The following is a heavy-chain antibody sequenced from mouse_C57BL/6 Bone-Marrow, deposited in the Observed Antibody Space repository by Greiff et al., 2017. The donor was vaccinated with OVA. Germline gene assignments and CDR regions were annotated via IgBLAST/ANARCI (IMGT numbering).Heavy chain of an antibody. D-gene: IGHD1-1*01. J-gene: IGHJ3*01. V-gene: IGHV5-9-1*02. CDR1: GFTFSSYA. Sequence: EVMLVESGEGLVKPGGSLKLSCAASGFTFSSYAMSWVRQTPEKRLEWVAYISSGGDYIYYADTVKGRFTISRDNARNTLYLQMSSLKSEDTAMYYCTRGDYGSRPFAYWGQGTLVTVSA. CDR3: TRGDYGSRPFAY. CDR2: ISSGGDYI.